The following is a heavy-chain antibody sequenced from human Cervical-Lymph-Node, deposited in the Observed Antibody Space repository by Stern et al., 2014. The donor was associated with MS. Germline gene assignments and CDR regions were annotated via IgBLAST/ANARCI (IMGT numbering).Heavy chain of an antibody. CDR2: IKPKTAGETT. CDR3: TTDEVANFAH. Sequence: EVRLVESGGGLVEPGGSLRLSWAASGFIFSKAWMTWVRPAPGKGLEWVGRIKPKTAGETTNYSRPVQGRFTISRDDSKNIMFLHMSSLRTDDTAVYYCTTDEVANFAHWGPGILVTVSS. J-gene: IGHJ5*02. CDR1: GFIFSKAW. V-gene: IGHV3-15*01.